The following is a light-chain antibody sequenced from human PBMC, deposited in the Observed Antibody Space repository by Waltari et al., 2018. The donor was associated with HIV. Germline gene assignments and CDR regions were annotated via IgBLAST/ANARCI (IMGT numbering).Light chain of an antibody. CDR3: QSYDSSYWV. Sequence: NFMLTQPHSVSESPGKTVTISCTRSSGSIASNYVQWYQQRPGSAPTTVIYEDNQSSSGVPDRFTGSIDSSSNSASLTISGLKTEDEADYYCQSYDSSYWVFGGGTKLAVL. CDR1: SGSIASNY. CDR2: EDN. V-gene: IGLV6-57*03. J-gene: IGLJ3*02.